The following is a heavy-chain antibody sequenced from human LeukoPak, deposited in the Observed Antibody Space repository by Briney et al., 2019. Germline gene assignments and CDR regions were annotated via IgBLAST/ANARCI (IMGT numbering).Heavy chain of an antibody. J-gene: IGHJ4*02. Sequence: PSETLSLTCTVSGDSISSDNFWWGWIRQPPGKGLEWLGIIFHKGNTHYSSSLKSRVSVSVDTSRNQFSLRLSAVTAEDTAVYYCARQLGLGVWALDYWGQGTLVTVSS. CDR3: ARQLGLGVWALDY. D-gene: IGHD5/OR15-5a*01. CDR1: GDSISSDNFW. V-gene: IGHV4-39*01. CDR2: IFHKGNT.